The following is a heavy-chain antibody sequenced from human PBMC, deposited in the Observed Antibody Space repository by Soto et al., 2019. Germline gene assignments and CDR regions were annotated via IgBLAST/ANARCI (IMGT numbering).Heavy chain of an antibody. CDR3: ARDYSVVVDSDLRRHNWFDP. J-gene: IGHJ5*02. CDR1: GGSISSGDYY. CDR2: IYYSGST. D-gene: IGHD2-15*01. V-gene: IGHV4-30-4*01. Sequence: SQTMSLTCTVSGGSISSGDYYWSWIRQPPGKGLEWIGHIYYSGSTHYNPSLKSRVIISVDTSKNQSSLKLSSVTAADTAVYYCARDYSVVVDSDLRRHNWFDPWGQGTPVTVSS.